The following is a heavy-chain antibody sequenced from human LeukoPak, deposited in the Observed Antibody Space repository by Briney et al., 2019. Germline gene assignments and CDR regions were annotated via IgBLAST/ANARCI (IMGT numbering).Heavy chain of an antibody. V-gene: IGHV3-43D*03. CDR2: ISWDGGST. CDR3: AKDTPAYCGGDCYPDY. D-gene: IGHD2-21*01. J-gene: IGHJ4*02. CDR1: GFTFDDYA. Sequence: GGSLRLSCAASGFTFDDYAMHWARQAPGKGLEWVSLISWDGGSTYYADSVKGRFTISRDNSKNSLYLQMNSLRAEDTALYYCAKDTPAYCGGDCYPDYWGQGTLVTVSS.